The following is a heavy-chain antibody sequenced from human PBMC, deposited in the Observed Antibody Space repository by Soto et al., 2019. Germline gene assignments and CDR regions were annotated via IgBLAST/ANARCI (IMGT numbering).Heavy chain of an antibody. J-gene: IGHJ6*01. CDR2: ISWDGGST. V-gene: IGHV3-43*01. CDR1: GFTFDDYT. Sequence: EVPLVESGGVVVQPGGSLRLSCAASGFTFDDYTRHWVRRARVEGLEWFSLISWDGGSTYYADSVKGRFTISRDNSKNSLYLQMNSLRTEDTALYYCAKVRRARAYYYYGMDVWGQGNTVTVAS. D-gene: IGHD3-10*01. CDR3: AKVRRARAYYYYGMDV.